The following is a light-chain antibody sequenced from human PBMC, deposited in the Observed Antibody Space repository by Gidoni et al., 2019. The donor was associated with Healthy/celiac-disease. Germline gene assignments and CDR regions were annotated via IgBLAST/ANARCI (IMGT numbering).Light chain of an antibody. CDR3: QAWDSSGYV. Sequence: SYGLTQPPSVSVSPGQTASITCSGDKLGDKYACWYQQKPGQSPVLVIYQDSKRPSGIPERFSGSNSGNTATLTISGTQAMDEADYYCQAWDSSGYVFGTGTKVTVL. CDR2: QDS. J-gene: IGLJ1*01. V-gene: IGLV3-1*01. CDR1: KLGDKY.